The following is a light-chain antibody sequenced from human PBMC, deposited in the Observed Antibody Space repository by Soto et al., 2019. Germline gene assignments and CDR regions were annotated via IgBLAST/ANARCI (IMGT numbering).Light chain of an antibody. J-gene: IGLJ2*01. Sequence: QSALTQPASVSGSPGQSITISCTGTSSDVGAYKYVSWYQQHPGKAPKVMIYDVNNRPSGVSNRFSGSKSGNTASLTISGLQAEDEADYYCSSFTSSSNVVFGGGTKVTVL. V-gene: IGLV2-14*03. CDR2: DVN. CDR3: SSFTSSSNVV. CDR1: SSDVGAYKY.